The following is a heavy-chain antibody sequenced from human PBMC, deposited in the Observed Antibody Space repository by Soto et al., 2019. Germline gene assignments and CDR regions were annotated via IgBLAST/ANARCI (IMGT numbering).Heavy chain of an antibody. CDR1: GGSISSYY. J-gene: IGHJ6*03. CDR3: ARRFIGITGTNTYYMDV. Sequence: PSETLSLTCTVSGGSISSYYWGWIRQPPGKGLEWIGYIYYSGSTNYNPSLKSRVTISVDTSKNQFSLKLSSVTAADTAVYYCARRFIGITGTNTYYMDVWGKGTTVTVSS. D-gene: IGHD1-20*01. CDR2: IYYSGST. V-gene: IGHV4-59*08.